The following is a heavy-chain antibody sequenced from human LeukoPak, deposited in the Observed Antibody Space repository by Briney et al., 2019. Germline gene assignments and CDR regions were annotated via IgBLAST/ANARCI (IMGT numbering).Heavy chain of an antibody. V-gene: IGHV4-59*01. CDR2: IYYSGST. D-gene: IGHD2-2*01. Sequence: SETLSPTCTVSGGSISSYYWSWIRQPPGKGLEWIGYIYYSGSTNYNPSLKSRVTISVDTSKNQFSLKLSSVTAADTAVYYCARAGYCSSTSCYLFGAFDIWGQGTMVTVSS. CDR1: GGSISSYY. CDR3: ARAGYCSSTSCYLFGAFDI. J-gene: IGHJ3*02.